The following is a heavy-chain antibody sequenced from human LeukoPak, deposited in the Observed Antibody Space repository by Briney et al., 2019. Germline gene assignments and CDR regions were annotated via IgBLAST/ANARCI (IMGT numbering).Heavy chain of an antibody. D-gene: IGHD2-2*01. CDR1: GFTFSHAW. CDR2: IRSKANSYAT. V-gene: IGHV3-73*01. Sequence: GGSLRLSCTASGFTFSHAWMTWVRQASGKGLEWVGRIRSKANSYATAYAASVKGRFTISRDDSKNTAYLQLNSLKTEDTAVYYCTRHGTVPAAIDYWGQGTLVTVSS. J-gene: IGHJ4*02. CDR3: TRHGTVPAAIDY.